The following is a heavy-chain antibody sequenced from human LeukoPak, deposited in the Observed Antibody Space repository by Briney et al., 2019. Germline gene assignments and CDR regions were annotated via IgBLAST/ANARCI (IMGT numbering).Heavy chain of an antibody. V-gene: IGHV3-7*01. J-gene: IGHJ4*02. D-gene: IGHD3-16*01. CDR1: GFTFSNYW. CDR3: SRDFVGAEDY. CDR2: IKQDGGEK. Sequence: GGSLRLSCAASGFTFSNYWMNWVRQAPGKGLEWVANIKQDGGEKSYVDSVKGRFTISRDNAKNSLHLQMSSLRAEDTAVYYCSRDFVGAEDYWGQGTLVTVSS.